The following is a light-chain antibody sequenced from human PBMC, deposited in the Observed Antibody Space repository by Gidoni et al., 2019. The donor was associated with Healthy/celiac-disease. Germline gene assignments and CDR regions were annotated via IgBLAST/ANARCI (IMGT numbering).Light chain of an antibody. CDR2: TAS. CDR1: QSISSW. CDR3: QQYNSYPRT. Sequence: DIQMTQSPSTLSASVGDRVTITCRASQSISSWLAWYQQKPVKAPKLLIYTASRLESGVPARFSGSGSGTEFTLTISSLQPDDFATYYCQQYNSYPRTFGQGTKVEIK. J-gene: IGKJ1*01. V-gene: IGKV1-5*03.